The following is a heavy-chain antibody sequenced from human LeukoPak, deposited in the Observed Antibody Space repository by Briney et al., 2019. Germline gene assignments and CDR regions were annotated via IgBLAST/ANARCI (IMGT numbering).Heavy chain of an antibody. D-gene: IGHD3-10*01. Sequence: GGSLRLSCAASGFIFDDFAMHWVRQVPGKGLEWVSGISWNRDVIGYADSVKGRFTISRDNARNSLYLQMTSLRPDDTALYYCAKGPPFWGFGGAVDWYFDLWGRGTLVTVPS. J-gene: IGHJ2*01. CDR1: GFIFDDFA. CDR2: ISWNRDVI. V-gene: IGHV3-9*01. CDR3: AKGPPFWGFGGAVDWYFDL.